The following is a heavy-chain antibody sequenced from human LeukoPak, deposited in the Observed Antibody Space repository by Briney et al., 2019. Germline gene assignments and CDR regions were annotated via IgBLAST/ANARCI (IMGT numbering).Heavy chain of an antibody. CDR2: ISYDGSNK. V-gene: IGHV3-30*04. J-gene: IGHJ4*02. Sequence: GGSLRLSCAASGFTFSSYAMHWVRQAPGKGLEWVAVISYDGSNKYYADSVKGRFTISRDNSKSTLYLQMNSLRAEDTAVYYCARVGDDSSGYYEHYFDYWGQGTLVTVSS. CDR3: ARVGDDSSGYYEHYFDY. D-gene: IGHD3-22*01. CDR1: GFTFSSYA.